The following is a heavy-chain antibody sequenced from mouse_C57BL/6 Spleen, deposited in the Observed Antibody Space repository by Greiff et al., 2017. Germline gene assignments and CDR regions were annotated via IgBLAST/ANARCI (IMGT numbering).Heavy chain of an antibody. V-gene: IGHV5-16*01. CDR2: INYDGSST. CDR3: ARRGRGSSYYWYFDV. Sequence: EVKLMESEGGLVQPGSSMKLSCTASGFTFSDYYMAWVRQVPEKGLEWVANINYDGSSTYYLDSLKSRFIISRDNAKNILYLQMSSLKSEDTATYYCARRGRGSSYYWYFDVWGTGTTVTVSS. CDR1: GFTFSDYY. D-gene: IGHD1-1*01. J-gene: IGHJ1*03.